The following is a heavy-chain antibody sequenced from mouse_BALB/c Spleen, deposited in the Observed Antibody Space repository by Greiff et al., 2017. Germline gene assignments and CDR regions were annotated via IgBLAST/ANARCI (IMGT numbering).Heavy chain of an antibody. D-gene: IGHD2-1*01. V-gene: IGHV5-17*02. CDR2: ISSGSGPI. J-gene: IGHJ4*01. Sequence: EVQLVESGGGLVQPGGSGNLSCPASGFPFSSFEIHWVVQAPGKGLEWVAYISSGSGPIDYADTLKGRFTISRDNPKNTLFLQMTSLRSEDTAMYDCARYGNYGIYAMDYWGQGTSVTVSS. CDR1: GFPFSSFE. CDR3: ARYGNYGIYAMDY.